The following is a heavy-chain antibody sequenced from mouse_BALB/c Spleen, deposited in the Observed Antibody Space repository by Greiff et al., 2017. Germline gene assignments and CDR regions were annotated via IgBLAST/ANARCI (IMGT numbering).Heavy chain of an antibody. CDR3: ARYGYYPYYAMDY. D-gene: IGHD2-3*01. J-gene: IGHJ4*01. CDR1: GYTFTSYN. V-gene: IGHV1-12*01. Sequence: QVQLQQPGAELVKPGASVKMSCKASGYTFTSYNMHWVKQTPGQGLEWIGAIYPGNGDTSYNQKFKGKATLTADKSSSTAYMQLSSLTSEDSAVYYCARYGYYPYYAMDYWGQGTSVTVSS. CDR2: IYPGNGDT.